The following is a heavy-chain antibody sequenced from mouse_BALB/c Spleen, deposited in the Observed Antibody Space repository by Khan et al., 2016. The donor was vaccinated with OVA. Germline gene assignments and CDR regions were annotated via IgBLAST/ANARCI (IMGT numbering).Heavy chain of an antibody. J-gene: IGHJ2*01. CDR3: TRDRIDY. CDR1: GYTFTTYW. CDR2: INPTAGYT. V-gene: IGHV1-7*01. Sequence: QVQLKESGAELAKPGASVKMSCKASGYTFTTYWMHWVKQRPGQGLEWIGYINPTAGYTDYKEKFKDRAILSADKSSSTAYMQLSSLTSEDSAVYYCTRDRIDYWGQGTTLTVSS.